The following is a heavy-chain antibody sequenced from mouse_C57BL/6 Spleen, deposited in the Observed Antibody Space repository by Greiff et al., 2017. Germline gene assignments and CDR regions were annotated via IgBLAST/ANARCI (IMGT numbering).Heavy chain of an antibody. D-gene: IGHD3-2*01. CDR3: ARKTALMDY. Sequence: VQLQQPGAELVMPGASVKLSCKASGYTFTSYWMHWVKQRPGQGLEWIGEIDPSDSYTNYNQKFKGKSTLTVDKSSSTAYMQLSSLTSEDSAVYYCARKTALMDYWGQGTSVTVSS. CDR2: IDPSDSYT. J-gene: IGHJ4*01. CDR1: GYTFTSYW. V-gene: IGHV1-69*01.